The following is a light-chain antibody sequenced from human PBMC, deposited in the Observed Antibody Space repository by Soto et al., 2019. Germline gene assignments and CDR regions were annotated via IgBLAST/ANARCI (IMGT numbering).Light chain of an antibody. CDR1: RIGSKS. CDR2: DDS. V-gene: IGLV3-21*02. Sequence: SYELTQPPSVSVAPGQTARITCGGNRIGSKSVHWFQQKPGQAPVLVVHDDSDRPSGIPERFSGSNSGNTATLTISRVEAGDEADYYCQVWDSSSDHVVFGGGTKLTVL. J-gene: IGLJ3*02. CDR3: QVWDSSSDHVV.